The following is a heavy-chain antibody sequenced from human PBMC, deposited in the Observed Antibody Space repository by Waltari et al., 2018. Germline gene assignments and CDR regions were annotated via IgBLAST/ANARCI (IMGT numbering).Heavy chain of an antibody. CDR1: GGTFSSYA. CDR3: ARGISGAFDI. V-gene: IGHV1-69*05. D-gene: IGHD2-15*01. Sequence: QVQLVQSGAEVKKPGSSVKVSCKASGGTFSSYAISWVRQAPGQGLEWVGGTIPSFGTANYAQKVQGRVTITPDESTSTAYMELSSLRAEDTAVYYCARGISGAFDIWGQGTMVTVSS. J-gene: IGHJ3*02. CDR2: TIPSFGTA.